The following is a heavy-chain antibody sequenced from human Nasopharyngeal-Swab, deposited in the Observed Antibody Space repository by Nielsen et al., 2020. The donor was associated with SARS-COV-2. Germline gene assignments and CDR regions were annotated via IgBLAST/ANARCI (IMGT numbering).Heavy chain of an antibody. D-gene: IGHD5-12*01. CDR1: GFTVSSNY. Sequence: GGSLRLSCAASGFTVSSNYMSWVRQAPGKGLEWVSVIYSCGGTRYADSVRGRFTITRDNSKNTLYHHMNSLRVEDTAVYYCARPDYDPWGQGTLVTVSS. V-gene: IGHV3-66*04. J-gene: IGHJ5*02. CDR3: ARPDYDP. CDR2: IYSCGGT.